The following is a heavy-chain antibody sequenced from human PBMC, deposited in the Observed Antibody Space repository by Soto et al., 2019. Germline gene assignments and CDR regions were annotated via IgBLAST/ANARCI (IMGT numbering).Heavy chain of an antibody. CDR3: ARDQGSSWKGGFYYFDY. CDR2: ISAYNGNT. Sequence: ASVKVSCKASGYTFTSYGISWVRQAPGQGLEWMGWISAYNGNTNYAQKLQGRVTMTTDTSTSTAYMELRSLRSDDTAVYYCARDQGSSWKGGFYYFDYWGQGTLVTVSS. J-gene: IGHJ4*02. D-gene: IGHD6-13*01. CDR1: GYTFTSYG. V-gene: IGHV1-18*01.